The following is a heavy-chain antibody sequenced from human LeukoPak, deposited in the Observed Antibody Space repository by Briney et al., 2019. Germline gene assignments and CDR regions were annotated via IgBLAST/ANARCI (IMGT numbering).Heavy chain of an antibody. D-gene: IGHD6-19*01. CDR3: ARDVATGGWYTFDY. J-gene: IGHJ4*02. CDR1: GDSVSSNNGA. V-gene: IGHV6-1*01. CDR2: TYYRSKWYN. Sequence: SQTLSVTCAISGDSVSSNNGAWNWIRQSPSRGLEWLGRTYYRSKWYNEYAVSMRGRMTINADTSKNQFSLQLNSVTPEDTAIYYRARDVATGGWYTFDYWGQGTLVTVSS.